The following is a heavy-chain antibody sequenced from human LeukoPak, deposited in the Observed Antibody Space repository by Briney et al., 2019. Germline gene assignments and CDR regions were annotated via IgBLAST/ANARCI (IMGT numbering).Heavy chain of an antibody. CDR2: FDPEDGET. Sequence: ASVKVSCTVSGYTLTELSMHWVRQAPGKGLEWMGGFDPEDGETIYAQKFQGRVTMTEDTSTDTAYMELSSLRSEDTAVYYCATVGTRYYYDSSGEVFHDYWGQGTLVTVSS. CDR1: GYTLTELS. CDR3: ATVGTRYYYDSSGEVFHDY. J-gene: IGHJ4*02. D-gene: IGHD3-22*01. V-gene: IGHV1-24*01.